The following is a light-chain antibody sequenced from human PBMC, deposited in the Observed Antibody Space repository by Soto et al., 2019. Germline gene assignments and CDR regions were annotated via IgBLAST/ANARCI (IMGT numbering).Light chain of an antibody. CDR1: QDINNY. Sequence: DIQMTQSPSSLSASIGDRVTITCRASQDINNYLAWFQQKPGKAPKSLIYGASTLQSGVPSKFSGSGSGTDFSLTISSLQPEDFATYYCLQYKSYPLTLGGGTKVDIK. V-gene: IGKV1-16*02. CDR3: LQYKSYPLT. CDR2: GAS. J-gene: IGKJ4*01.